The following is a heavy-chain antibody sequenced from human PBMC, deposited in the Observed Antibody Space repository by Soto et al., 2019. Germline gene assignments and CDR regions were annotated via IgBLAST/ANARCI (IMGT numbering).Heavy chain of an antibody. J-gene: IGHJ6*02. CDR3: ARDRVRGALPQYGMDV. CDR2: IYQSGTT. Sequence: WTWIRQPPGKGLEWIGYIYQSGTTNYNASLKSRVTISIDTSKNQFFLKLNSVTAADTAVYYCARDRVRGALPQYGMDVWGQGTTVTVSS. D-gene: IGHD3-10*01. V-gene: IGHV4-59*01.